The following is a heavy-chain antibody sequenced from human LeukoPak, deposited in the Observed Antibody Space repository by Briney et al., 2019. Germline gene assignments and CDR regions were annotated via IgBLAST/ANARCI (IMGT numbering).Heavy chain of an antibody. V-gene: IGHV3-30*19. CDR2: ISYDGSNK. CDR3: ARDFGVEGAFDI. Sequence: GRSLRLSCAASGFTFSTYGMHWVRQAPGKGLEWVAVISYDGSNKYYADSVKGRFTISRDNSKNTLYLQMNSLRAEDTAVYYCARDFGVEGAFDIWGQGTMVTVSS. D-gene: IGHD3-10*01. CDR1: GFTFSTYG. J-gene: IGHJ3*02.